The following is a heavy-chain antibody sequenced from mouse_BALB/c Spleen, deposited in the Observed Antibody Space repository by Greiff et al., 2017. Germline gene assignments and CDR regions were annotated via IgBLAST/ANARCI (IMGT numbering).Heavy chain of an antibody. Sequence: VMLVESGPGLVAPSQSLSITCTVSGFSLTSYGVHWVRQPPGKGLEWLGVIWAGGSTNYNSALMSRLSISKDNSKSQVFLKMNSLQTDDTAMYYCARDPNWGYFDVWGAGTTVTVSS. CDR2: IWAGGST. CDR3: ARDPNWGYFDV. V-gene: IGHV2-9*02. CDR1: GFSLTSYG. D-gene: IGHD4-1*02. J-gene: IGHJ1*01.